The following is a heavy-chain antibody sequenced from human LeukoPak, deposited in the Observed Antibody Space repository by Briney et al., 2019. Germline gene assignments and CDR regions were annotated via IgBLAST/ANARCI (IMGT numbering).Heavy chain of an antibody. CDR2: ISHSGGNT. D-gene: IGHD4-17*01. J-gene: IGHJ6*03. V-gene: IGHV3-23*01. Sequence: GGSLRLSCAASGFTFSSYAMSWVRQAPGKGLEWVSSISHSGGNTYYADSVKGRFTISRDNSKNTLYLQMNSLRAEDTALYYCAKVGTTVTTYYYYYMDVWGKGTTVTVSS. CDR1: GFTFSSYA. CDR3: AKVGTTVTTYYYYYMDV.